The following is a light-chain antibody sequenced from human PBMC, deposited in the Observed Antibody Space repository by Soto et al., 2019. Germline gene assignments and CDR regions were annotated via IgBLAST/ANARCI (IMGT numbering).Light chain of an antibody. CDR2: DAS. J-gene: IGKJ3*01. CDR1: QDICTY. Sequence: DIQMTQSPPSLSASVGDRVTITCQASQDICTYLNWYQHKPGKAPNLVIYDASNLETGVPSRFSGGGSGTDFTFTISSLRPEDIATYYCQHSNHLPLFGPGTKVDF. V-gene: IGKV1-33*01. CDR3: QHSNHLPL.